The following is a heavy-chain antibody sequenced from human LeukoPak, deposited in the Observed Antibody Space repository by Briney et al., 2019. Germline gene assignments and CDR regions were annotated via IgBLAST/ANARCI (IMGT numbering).Heavy chain of an antibody. J-gene: IGHJ4*02. V-gene: IGHV4-4*07. CDR3: ARGGSLDIVVVPAAMPAATMYCGGDCFDY. D-gene: IGHD2-2*03. Sequence: SETLSLTCTVSGGSISSYYWSWIRQPAGQGLEWIGRIYTSGSTNYNPSLKSPVTMSVDTSKNQFSLKLSSVTAADTAVYYCARGGSLDIVVVPAAMPAATMYCGGDCFDYWGQGTLVTVSS. CDR2: IYTSGST. CDR1: GGSISSYY.